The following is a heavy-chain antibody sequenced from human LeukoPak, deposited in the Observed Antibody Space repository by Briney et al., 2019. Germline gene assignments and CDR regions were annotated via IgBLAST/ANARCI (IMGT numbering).Heavy chain of an antibody. D-gene: IGHD3-16*02. Sequence: GGSLRLSCAASGFTFSTYGMHWVRQAPGKGLEWLAVIWYDGSNIYYADSVKGRFAISRDNAKNSLYLQMNSLRAEDTAAYYCARSPSSFDPWGQGALVTVSS. V-gene: IGHV3-33*01. CDR1: GFTFSTYG. J-gene: IGHJ5*02. CDR3: ARSPSSFDP. CDR2: IWYDGSNI.